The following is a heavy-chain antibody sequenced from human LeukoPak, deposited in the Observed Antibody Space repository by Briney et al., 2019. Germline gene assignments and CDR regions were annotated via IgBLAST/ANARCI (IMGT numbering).Heavy chain of an antibody. J-gene: IGHJ4*02. D-gene: IGHD3-22*01. CDR1: GFTFSSYS. CDR2: ISGSGGST. V-gene: IGHV3-23*01. Sequence: SGGSLRLSCAASGFTFSSYSMNWVRQAPGKGLEWVSAISGSGGSTYYADSVKGRFTISRDNSKNTLYLQMNSLRAEDTAVYYCAKARYYYDSSGPSDYWGQGTLVTVSS. CDR3: AKARYYYDSSGPSDY.